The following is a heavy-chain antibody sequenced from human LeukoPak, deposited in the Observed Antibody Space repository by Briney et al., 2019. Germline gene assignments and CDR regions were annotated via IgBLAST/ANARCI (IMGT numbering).Heavy chain of an antibody. Sequence: TGGSLRLSCAASGFTFSSYGMHWVRQAPGKGLEWVAVISYDGSNKYYADSVKGRFTISRDNSKNTLYLQMNSLRAEDTAVYYCARADYGGNFGYYYYGMDVWGQGTTVTVSS. V-gene: IGHV3-30*03. CDR2: ISYDGSNK. J-gene: IGHJ6*02. CDR3: ARADYGGNFGYYYYGMDV. CDR1: GFTFSSYG. D-gene: IGHD4-23*01.